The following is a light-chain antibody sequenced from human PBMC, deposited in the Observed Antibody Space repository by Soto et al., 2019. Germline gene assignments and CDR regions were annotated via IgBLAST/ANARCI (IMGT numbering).Light chain of an antibody. J-gene: IGKJ1*01. V-gene: IGKV3-20*01. CDR2: GAS. Sequence: EIVMTQSPATLSVSPWEGATLSCRASQSVSSKLAGYQQKPGQAPRLLIYGASNRATGIPDRFSGSGSGTDFTLTISRLEPEDFAVYYCQQYGSSGTFGQGTKVDIK. CDR3: QQYGSSGT. CDR1: QSVSSK.